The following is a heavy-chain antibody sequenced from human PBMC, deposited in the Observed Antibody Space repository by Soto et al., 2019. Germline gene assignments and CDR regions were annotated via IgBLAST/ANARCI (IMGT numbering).Heavy chain of an antibody. J-gene: IGHJ4*02. CDR3: VTHLAQQAYSFEY. Sequence: GGSLRLSCAASGFNFRNHGMHWVRQAPGKGLEWVAVIWYDGSSQYYADSVKGRFTISRDNRENTLYLQMNRLRSDDTAIYYCVTHLAQQAYSFEYCGQRTVITVSS. CDR1: GFNFRNHG. V-gene: IGHV3-33*01. CDR2: IWYDGSSQ. D-gene: IGHD6-13*01.